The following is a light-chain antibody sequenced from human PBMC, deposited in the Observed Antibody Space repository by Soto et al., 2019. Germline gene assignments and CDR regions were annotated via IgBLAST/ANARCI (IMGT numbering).Light chain of an antibody. CDR2: DVT. V-gene: IGLV2-11*01. J-gene: IGLJ1*01. CDR3: CSYAGSYTWV. CDR1: NSDAGAYKF. Sequence: LTQPRSVSGSPGQSVTISCTGSNSDAGAYKFVSWLQHNPGEAPKVMIYDVTQRPSGVPDRFSGTKSGNTASLTISGLQAEDEADYYCCSYAGSYTWVFGSGTKVTVL.